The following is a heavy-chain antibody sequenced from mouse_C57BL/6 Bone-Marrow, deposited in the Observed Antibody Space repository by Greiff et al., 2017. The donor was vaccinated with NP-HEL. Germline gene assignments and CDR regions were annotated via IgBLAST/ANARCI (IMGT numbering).Heavy chain of an antibody. CDR2: IYPGSGST. D-gene: IGHD2-2*01. CDR1: GYTFTSYW. Sequence: QVQLQQPGAELVKPGASVKMSCKASGYTFTSYWITWVKQRPGQGLEWIGDIYPGSGSTNYNEKFKSKATLTVDTSSSTAYMQLSSLTSEDSAVYYGANGYDGLSYWYFDVWGTGTTVTVSS. V-gene: IGHV1-55*01. J-gene: IGHJ1*03. CDR3: ANGYDGLSYWYFDV.